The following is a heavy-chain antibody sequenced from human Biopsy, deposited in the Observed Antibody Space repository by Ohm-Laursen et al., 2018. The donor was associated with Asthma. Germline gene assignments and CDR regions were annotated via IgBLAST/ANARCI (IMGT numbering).Heavy chain of an antibody. Sequence: SETLSLTCAVSGGSINIGDYYWSWIRQHPVKGLESIGHVYYSGSTNYNPSLKSRVTISIDASKNQFSLKLTSVTAADTAVYYCARGVDRVTGLLDHFDYWGQGTLVIVSS. V-gene: IGHV4-61*08. D-gene: IGHD2-21*02. CDR2: VYYSGST. J-gene: IGHJ4*02. CDR3: ARGVDRVTGLLDHFDY. CDR1: GGSINIGDYY.